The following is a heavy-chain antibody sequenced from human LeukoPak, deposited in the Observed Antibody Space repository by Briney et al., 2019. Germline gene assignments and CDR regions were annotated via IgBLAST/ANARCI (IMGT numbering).Heavy chain of an antibody. Sequence: SVKVSCKASGGTFSSYAISWVRQAPGQGLEWMGRIIPIFGTANYAQKFQGRVTITTDESTSTAYMELSSLRSEDTAVYYCARDTFFSCSSTSCSDYWGQGTLVTDSS. D-gene: IGHD2-2*01. CDR3: ARDTFFSCSSTSCSDY. V-gene: IGHV1-69*05. CDR1: GGTFSSYA. CDR2: IIPIFGTA. J-gene: IGHJ4*02.